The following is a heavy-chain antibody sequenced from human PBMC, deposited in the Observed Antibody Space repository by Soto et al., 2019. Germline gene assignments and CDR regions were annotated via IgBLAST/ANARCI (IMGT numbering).Heavy chain of an antibody. CDR1: GYSFTSYW. J-gene: IGHJ4*02. CDR3: ARSLPDASGSPGYFDY. D-gene: IGHD1-26*01. V-gene: IGHV5-51*01. CDR2: IYPGDSDT. Sequence: GESLKISCKGSGYSFTSYWIGWVRQMPGKGLEWMGIIYPGDSDTRYSPSFQGQVTISADKSISTAYLQWSSLKASDTAMYYCARSLPDASGSPGYFDYWGQGTLVTVSS.